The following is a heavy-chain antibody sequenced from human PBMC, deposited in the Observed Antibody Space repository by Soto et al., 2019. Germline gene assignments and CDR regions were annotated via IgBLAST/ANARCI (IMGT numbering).Heavy chain of an antibody. Sequence: VQLFASGGGSARPGGCLRLSCTASGFTFTSYGMGWVRQAPGKGLQWVSTIRGDGGQTHYTDSVKGRFSISRDNSKNTVYLQMDSLRAEDTAMYFCARDVGLDSDDFFAYWGQGTQVTVSS. D-gene: IGHD3-9*01. CDR1: GFTFTSYG. CDR3: ARDVGLDSDDFFAY. J-gene: IGHJ4*02. CDR2: IRGDGGQT. V-gene: IGHV3-23*01.